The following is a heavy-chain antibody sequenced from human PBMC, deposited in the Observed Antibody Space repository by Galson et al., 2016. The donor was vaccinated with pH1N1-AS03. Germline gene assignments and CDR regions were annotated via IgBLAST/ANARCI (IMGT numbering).Heavy chain of an antibody. Sequence: PALVKPTQTLTLTCSVSGVSVTSSGVGVCWFRQPPGKALEWLALVYWDETRRYSPSLKNRLTITKDSSKNQVVLTVTSVDPMDIATYFCALPNSGGNAFEIWGPGTMVTVSS. CDR2: VYWDETR. CDR1: GVSVTSSGVG. V-gene: IGHV2-5*02. J-gene: IGHJ3*02. CDR3: ALPNSGGNAFEI. D-gene: IGHD2/OR15-2a*01.